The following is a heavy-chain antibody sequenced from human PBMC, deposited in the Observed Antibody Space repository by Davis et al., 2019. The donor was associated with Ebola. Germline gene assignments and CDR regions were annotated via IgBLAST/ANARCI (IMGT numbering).Heavy chain of an antibody. V-gene: IGHV4-4*02. J-gene: IGHJ5*02. D-gene: IGHD1-14*01. CDR3: ARPDHVGPDNWFDP. CDR1: GGSISSSNW. CDR2: IYHSGST. Sequence: SETLSLTCAVSGGSISSSNWWSWVRQPPGKGLEWIGEIYHSGSTNYNPSLKSRVTISVDTSKNQFSLKLSSVTAADTAVYYCARPDHVGPDNWFDPWGQGTLVTVSS.